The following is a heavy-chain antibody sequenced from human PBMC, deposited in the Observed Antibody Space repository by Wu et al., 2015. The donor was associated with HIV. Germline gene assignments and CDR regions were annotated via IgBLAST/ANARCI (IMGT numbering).Heavy chain of an antibody. D-gene: IGHD1-26*01. CDR1: GGTFSSYA. CDR2: IIPIFGTA. CDR3: ARVRRRGGSYYSYYYGMDV. Sequence: QVQLVQSGAEVKKPGSSVKVSCKASGGTFSSYAISWVRQAPGQGLEWMGGIIPIFGTANYAQKFQGRVTITTDESTSTAYMELSSLRSEDTAVYYCARVRRRGGSYYSYYYGMDVWGQGTTVTVSS. V-gene: IGHV1-69*05. J-gene: IGHJ6*02.